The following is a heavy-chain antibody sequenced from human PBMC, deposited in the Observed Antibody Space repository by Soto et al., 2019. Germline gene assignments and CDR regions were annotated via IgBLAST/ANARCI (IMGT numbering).Heavy chain of an antibody. CDR3: ARVYSGSYSDY. CDR2: IFHSGST. V-gene: IGHV4-4*02. CDR1: GGSIRSNNW. J-gene: IGHJ4*02. D-gene: IGHD1-26*01. Sequence: QVQLQESGPGLVKPSGTLSLTCAVSGGSIRSNNWWSWVRQPPGKGLEWIGDIFHSGSTNYNPSLEPRVTISVDKTKTHFSLKLSSVTAADTAVYYCARVYSGSYSDYWGQGTLVTVSS.